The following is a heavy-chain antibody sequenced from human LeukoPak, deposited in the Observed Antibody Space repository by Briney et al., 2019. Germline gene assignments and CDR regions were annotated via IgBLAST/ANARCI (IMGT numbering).Heavy chain of an antibody. Sequence: GGSLRLSCAASGFTFSSYSMNWVRQAPGKGLEWVSSISSSSSYIYYADSVKGRFTISRDNAKNSLYPQMNSLRAEDTAVYYCARDAVGGCSSTSCYPTWGQGTLVTVSS. CDR3: ARDAVGGCSSTSCYPT. CDR2: ISSSSSYI. V-gene: IGHV3-21*01. J-gene: IGHJ5*02. D-gene: IGHD2-2*01. CDR1: GFTFSSYS.